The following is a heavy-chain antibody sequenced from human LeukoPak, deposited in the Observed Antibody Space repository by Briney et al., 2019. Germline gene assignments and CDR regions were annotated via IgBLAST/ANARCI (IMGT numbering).Heavy chain of an antibody. CDR1: AYAFTCDG. V-gene: IGHV1-18*01. Sequence: AWVKLTCKASAYAFTCDGIAWVRQAPRQGLVWTDWNSDYNGNTNFAQKLQGRVTTTTDTSTSTAYMELRSLRSDDTAVYYCARDRALDLIVGAKSWFDPWGQGTLVTVSS. CDR2: NSDYNGNT. CDR3: ARDRALDLIVGAKSWFDP. J-gene: IGHJ5*02. D-gene: IGHD1-26*01.